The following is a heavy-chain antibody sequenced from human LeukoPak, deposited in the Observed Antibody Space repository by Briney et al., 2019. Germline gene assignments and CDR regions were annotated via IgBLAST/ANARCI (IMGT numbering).Heavy chain of an antibody. CDR3: AKDERIAAAAQQGMDV. D-gene: IGHD6-13*01. CDR2: ISSNGGST. Sequence: PGGSLRLSCSAAGFTFSSYAMHWVRQAPGKGLEYVSAISSNGGSTYYADSVKGRFTISRDNSKNTLYLQMNSLRAEDTAVYYCAKDERIAAAAQQGMDVWGQGTTVTVSS. CDR1: GFTFSSYA. J-gene: IGHJ6*02. V-gene: IGHV3-64*04.